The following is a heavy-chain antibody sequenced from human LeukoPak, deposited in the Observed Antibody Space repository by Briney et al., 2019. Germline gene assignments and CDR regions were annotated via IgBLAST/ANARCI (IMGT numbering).Heavy chain of an antibody. J-gene: IGHJ6*03. V-gene: IGHV4-4*07. Sequence: PSETLSLTCTVSGGSISSDYWSWIRQPAGKGLEWIGRIYTSGSTNYNPSLKSRVTMSVDTSKNQFSLKLSSVTAADTAVYYCARERYCSSTSCPGPYYYYMDVWGKGATVTVSS. D-gene: IGHD2-2*01. CDR2: IYTSGST. CDR3: ARERYCSSTSCPGPYYYYMDV. CDR1: GGSISSDY.